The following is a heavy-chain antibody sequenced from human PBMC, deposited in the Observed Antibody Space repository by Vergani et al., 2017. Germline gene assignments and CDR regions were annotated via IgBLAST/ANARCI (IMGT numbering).Heavy chain of an antibody. Sequence: QVQLVESGGGLVKPGGSLRLSCAASGFTFSDYYMSWIRQAPGKGLEWVSYISSSGSTIYYADSVKGRFTISRDNAKNSLYLQMNSLRAEDTAVYYCARDRWLLLREGYYYYYGMDVWGQGTTVTVSS. CDR2: ISSSGSTI. CDR3: ARDRWLLLREGYYYYYGMDV. D-gene: IGHD2-15*01. J-gene: IGHJ6*02. V-gene: IGHV3-11*01. CDR1: GFTFSDYY.